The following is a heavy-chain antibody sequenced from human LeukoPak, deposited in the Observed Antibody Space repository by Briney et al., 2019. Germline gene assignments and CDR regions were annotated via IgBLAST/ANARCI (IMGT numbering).Heavy chain of an antibody. J-gene: IGHJ6*03. D-gene: IGHD6-13*01. CDR3: AREESWSTYYNFMDV. CDR2: ISSSGNTI. CDR1: GFTFTIHN. V-gene: IGHV3-48*04. Sequence: GGSLRLSCAASGFTFTIHNMHWVRRAPGKGLEWVSYISSSGNTIYYADSVKGRFTISRDSAKSSLHLQMNSLRVEDTGVYYCAREESWSTYYNFMDVWGRGTTVTVSS.